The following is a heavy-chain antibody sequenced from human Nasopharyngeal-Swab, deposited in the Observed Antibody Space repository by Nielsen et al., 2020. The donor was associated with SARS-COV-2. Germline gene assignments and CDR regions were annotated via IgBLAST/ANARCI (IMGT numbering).Heavy chain of an antibody. CDR2: IDWDDDK. V-gene: IGHV2-70*01. J-gene: IGHJ5*02. D-gene: IGHD3-22*01. CDR3: ARIQTRDSSVYYPLVSWFDP. Sequence: SGPTLVKPTQTLTLTCTFSGFSLSTSGMCVSWIRQPPGKALEWLALIDWDDDKYYSTSLKTRLTISKDTSKNQVVLTMTNMDPVDTATYYCARIQTRDSSVYYPLVSWFDPWGQGTLVTVSS. CDR1: GFSLSTSGMC.